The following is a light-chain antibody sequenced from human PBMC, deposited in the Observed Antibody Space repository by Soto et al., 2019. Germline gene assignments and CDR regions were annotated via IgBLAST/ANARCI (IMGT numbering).Light chain of an antibody. CDR3: QQTHAVPLT. CDR2: GAS. CDR1: QPIADY. Sequence: DVQMTQSPASLSASVGDRVTIACRAGQPIADYLNWYQQKPGEAPKVLIFGASSLRSGVPSRFSGSGYGTDFTLTINNLKTEDFATYDCQQTHAVPLTFGQGTRLENK. V-gene: IGKV1-39*01. J-gene: IGKJ5*01.